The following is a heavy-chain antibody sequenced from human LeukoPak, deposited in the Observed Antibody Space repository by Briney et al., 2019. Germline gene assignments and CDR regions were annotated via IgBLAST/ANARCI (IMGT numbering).Heavy chain of an antibody. CDR2: IRYDGSNK. CDR1: GFTFSDHY. Sequence: GGSLRLSCAASGFTFSDHYMDWVRQAPGKGLEWVAFIRYDGSNKYYTDSVKGRFTISRDNSKNTLYLQMNSLRAEDTAVYYCAKGRGWEASYYYYYMDVWGKGTTVTISS. V-gene: IGHV3-30*02. J-gene: IGHJ6*03. CDR3: AKGRGWEASYYYYYMDV. D-gene: IGHD1-26*01.